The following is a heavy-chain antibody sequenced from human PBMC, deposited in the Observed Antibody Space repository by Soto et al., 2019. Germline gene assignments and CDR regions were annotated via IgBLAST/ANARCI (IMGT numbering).Heavy chain of an antibody. CDR1: GGTFSSYA. D-gene: IGHD5-12*01. Sequence: SVKVSCKASGGTFSSYAISWVRQAPGQGLEWMGGIIPIFGTANYAQKFQGRVTITADESTSTAYMELSSLRSENTAVYYCARKKFSGYVNWFDPWGQGTLVTVSS. J-gene: IGHJ5*02. CDR3: ARKKFSGYVNWFDP. V-gene: IGHV1-69*13. CDR2: IIPIFGTA.